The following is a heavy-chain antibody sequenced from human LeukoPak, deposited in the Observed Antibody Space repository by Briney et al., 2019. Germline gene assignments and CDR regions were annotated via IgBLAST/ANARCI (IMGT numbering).Heavy chain of an antibody. CDR2: IRQNGSEK. J-gene: IGHJ3*02. D-gene: IGHD6-25*01. CDR3: ARGAAPVWDAFDI. Sequence: QSGGSLRLSCAASRFTLSSYWMSWVRQAPGKGLEWVANIRQNGSEKYYVDSVKGRFTISRDNAKNSLYLQMNSLRAEDTAVYYCARGAAPVWDAFDIWGQGTMVTVSS. CDR1: RFTLSSYW. V-gene: IGHV3-7*03.